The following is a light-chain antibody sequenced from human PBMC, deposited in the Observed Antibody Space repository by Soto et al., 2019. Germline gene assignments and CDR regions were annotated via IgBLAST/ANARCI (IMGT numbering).Light chain of an antibody. CDR3: QHYNDYSWT. CDR1: QSISIW. CDR2: KTS. V-gene: IGKV1-5*03. J-gene: IGKJ1*01. Sequence: DIHMTQSPSTLSASVGDRVTITCRASQSISIWLAWYQQKPGKAPNLLISKTSSLETGVPSRFSGSGSGTEFTLTISSLQPDDFATYYCQHYNDYSWTFGQGTKVEV.